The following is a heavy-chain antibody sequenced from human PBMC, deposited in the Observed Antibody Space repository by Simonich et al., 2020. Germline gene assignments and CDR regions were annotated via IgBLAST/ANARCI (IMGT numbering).Heavy chain of an antibody. CDR2: NNPNSGGT. CDR1: GYTFTGYY. CDR3: AREDVTGDPHCIGY. J-gene: IGHJ4*02. D-gene: IGHD7-27*01. V-gene: IGHV1-2*06. Sequence: QVQLVQSGAEVKKPGASVKVSCTASGYTFTGYYMHWVRQAPGQGLEGMGRNNPNSGGTNQAQKFQGRVTMTRDTSISTAYMELSRLRSDDTAVYYCAREDVTGDPHCIGYWGQGTLVTVSS.